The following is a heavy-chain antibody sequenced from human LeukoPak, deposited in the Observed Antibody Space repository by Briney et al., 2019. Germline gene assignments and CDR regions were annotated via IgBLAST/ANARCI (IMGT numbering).Heavy chain of an antibody. CDR3: VKDLRSGWSIEY. V-gene: IGHV3-7*01. CDR1: GFTFSNYW. J-gene: IGHJ4*02. Sequence: GGSLRLSCAASGFTFSNYWMSWVRQAPGKGLEWVANIKEDGREIYYVDSVKGRFTISRDSSKNTLYLQMSSLRAEDTAVYYCVKDLRSGWSIEYWGQGTLVTVS. CDR2: IKEDGREI. D-gene: IGHD6-19*01.